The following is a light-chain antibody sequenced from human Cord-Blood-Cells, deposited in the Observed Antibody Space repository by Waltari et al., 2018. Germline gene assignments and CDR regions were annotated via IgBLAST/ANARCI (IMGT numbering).Light chain of an antibody. CDR2: GKN. CDR1: SLRSYY. J-gene: IGLJ3*02. V-gene: IGLV3-19*01. CDR3: NSRDSSGSHWV. Sequence: SSELTQDPAVSVALGQTVRITCQGDSLRSYYASWYQQKTGQAPVLVIYGKNNRPTGIPHRFAGSSSGNTASLTITGAQAEDEADYYCNSRDSSGSHWVFGGGTKLTVL.